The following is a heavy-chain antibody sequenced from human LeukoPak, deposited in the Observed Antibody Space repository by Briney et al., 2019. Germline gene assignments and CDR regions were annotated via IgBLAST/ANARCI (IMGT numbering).Heavy chain of an antibody. D-gene: IGHD5-12*01. J-gene: IGHJ4*02. CDR2: TYYSGRT. V-gene: IGHV4-31*03. CDR1: GGSISSGGYY. Sequence: SETLSLTCTVSGGSISSGGYYWSWIRQHPGKGLEWIGYTYYSGRTYYNPSLKSRVTISVDTSKNQFSLKLSSVTAADTAVYYCARGIVATILGYWGQGTLVTVSS. CDR3: ARGIVATILGY.